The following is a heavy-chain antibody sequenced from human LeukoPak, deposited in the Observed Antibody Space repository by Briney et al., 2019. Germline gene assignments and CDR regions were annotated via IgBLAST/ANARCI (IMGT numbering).Heavy chain of an antibody. CDR3: ARVAGYYDSSGYYHEYFQH. CDR2: IYHSGRT. J-gene: IGHJ1*01. Sequence: SETLSLTCTVSGGSISSSNWWSWVRQPPGKGLEWIGEIYHSGRTNYNPSLKSRVTISVDKSKNQFSLKLSSVTAADTAVYYCARVAGYYDSSGYYHEYFQHWGQGTLVTVSS. D-gene: IGHD3-22*01. V-gene: IGHV4-4*02. CDR1: GGSISSSNW.